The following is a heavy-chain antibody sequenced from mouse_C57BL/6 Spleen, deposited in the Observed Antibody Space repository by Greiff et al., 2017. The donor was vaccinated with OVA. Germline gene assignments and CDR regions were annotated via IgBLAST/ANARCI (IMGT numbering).Heavy chain of an antibody. D-gene: IGHD1-1*01. CDR2: IDPETGGT. V-gene: IGHV1-15*01. CDR3: TRPGNYVRFAY. J-gene: IGHJ3*01. Sequence: VQLQQSGAELVRPGASVTLSCKASGYTFTDYEMHWVKQTPVHGLEWIGAIDPETGGTAYNQKFKGKAILTADKSSSTAYMELRSLTSEDSAVYYCTRPGNYVRFAYWGQGTLVTVSA. CDR1: GYTFTDYE.